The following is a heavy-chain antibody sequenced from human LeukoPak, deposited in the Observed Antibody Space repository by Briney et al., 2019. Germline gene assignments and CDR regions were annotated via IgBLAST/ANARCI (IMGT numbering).Heavy chain of an antibody. CDR2: IWYDGSNK. Sequence: GRSLRLSCAASGFTLSSYGMHWVCQAPGKGLEWVAVIWYDGSNKYYADSVKGRFTISRDNSKNTLYLQMNSLRAEDTAVYYCAREGGIYYDSSGYYFDYWGQGTLVTVSS. J-gene: IGHJ4*02. CDR1: GFTLSSYG. V-gene: IGHV3-33*01. CDR3: AREGGIYYDSSGYYFDY. D-gene: IGHD3-22*01.